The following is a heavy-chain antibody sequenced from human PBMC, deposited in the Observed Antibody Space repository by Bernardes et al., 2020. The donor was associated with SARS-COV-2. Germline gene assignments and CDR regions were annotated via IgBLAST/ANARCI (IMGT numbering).Heavy chain of an antibody. D-gene: IGHD3-10*01. J-gene: IGHJ6*02. Sequence: ASVKVSCKASGYTFTSYGISWVRQVPGQGLEWMGWISAYNGNTNYAQKLQGRVTMTTDTSTSTAYMELRSLRSDDTAVYYCARHYYGSGSYYNVPYYYYGMDVWGQGTTVTVSS. CDR2: ISAYNGNT. CDR3: ARHYYGSGSYYNVPYYYYGMDV. V-gene: IGHV1-18*01. CDR1: GYTFTSYG.